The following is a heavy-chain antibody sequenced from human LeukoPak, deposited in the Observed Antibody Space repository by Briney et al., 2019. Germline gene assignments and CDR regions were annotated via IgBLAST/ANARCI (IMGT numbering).Heavy chain of an antibody. J-gene: IGHJ4*02. Sequence: QPGGSLRLSCAASGFTFSSYAMHWVRQAPGKGLEWVAVISYDGSNKYYADSVKGRFTISRDNSKNTLYLQMNSLRAEDTAVYYCARDKLDTAMVFYFDYWGQGTLVTVSS. CDR2: ISYDGSNK. D-gene: IGHD5-18*01. CDR1: GFTFSSYA. CDR3: ARDKLDTAMVFYFDY. V-gene: IGHV3-30-3*01.